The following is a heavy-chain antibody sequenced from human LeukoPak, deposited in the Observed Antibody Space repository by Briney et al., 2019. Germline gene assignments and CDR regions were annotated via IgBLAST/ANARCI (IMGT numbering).Heavy chain of an antibody. CDR2: IYYSGST. CDR3: ARLYCSSTSCFYYFDY. Sequence: PSETLSLTCTVSGGSISSYYWSWIRQPPGKGLEWIGCIYYSGSTNYNPSLKSRVTISVDTSKNQFSLKLSSVTAADTAVYYCARLYCSSTSCFYYFDYWGQGTLVTVSS. CDR1: GGSISSYY. D-gene: IGHD2-2*01. J-gene: IGHJ4*02. V-gene: IGHV4-59*08.